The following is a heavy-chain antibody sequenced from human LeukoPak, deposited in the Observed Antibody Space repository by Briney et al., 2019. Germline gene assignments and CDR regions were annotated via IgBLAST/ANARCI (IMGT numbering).Heavy chain of an antibody. CDR3: ASDITKVTTGDY. D-gene: IGHD4-11*01. Sequence: ASVKVSCKASGYTFTGYYMHWVRQAPGQGLEWMGWINPNSGGTYYAQKFQGRVTMTRDTSISTAYMELSRLRSDDTAVYYCASDITKVTTGDYWGQGTLVTVSS. J-gene: IGHJ4*02. CDR2: INPNSGGT. CDR1: GYTFTGYY. V-gene: IGHV1-2*02.